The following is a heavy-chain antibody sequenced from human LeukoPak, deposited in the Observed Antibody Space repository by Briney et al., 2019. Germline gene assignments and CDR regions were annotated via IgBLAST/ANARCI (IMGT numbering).Heavy chain of an antibody. Sequence: PSETLSLTCTVSGGSISSYYWSWIRQPPGKGLEWIGNIYYIGSTDYNPSLKSRVTISVDTSKNQFSLKLSSVTAADTAVYYCARGPPVTTEYWGQGTLVTVSS. CDR1: GGSISSYY. V-gene: IGHV4-59*01. CDR3: ARGPPVTTEY. J-gene: IGHJ4*02. D-gene: IGHD4-17*01. CDR2: IYYIGST.